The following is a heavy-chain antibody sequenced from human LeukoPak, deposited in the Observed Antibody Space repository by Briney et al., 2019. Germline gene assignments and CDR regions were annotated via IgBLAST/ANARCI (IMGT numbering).Heavy chain of an antibody. D-gene: IGHD3-22*01. CDR3: ARGTRYDSSGYYSQDLDY. CDR1: GFTVSNNY. CDR2: IWYDGSNK. J-gene: IGHJ4*02. Sequence: GGSLRLSCAASGFTVSNNYMTWVRQAPGKGLEWAAVIWYDGSNKYYADSVKGRFTISRDNSKNTLYLQMNSLRAEDTAVYYCARGTRYDSSGYYSQDLDYWGQGTLVTVSS. V-gene: IGHV3-33*08.